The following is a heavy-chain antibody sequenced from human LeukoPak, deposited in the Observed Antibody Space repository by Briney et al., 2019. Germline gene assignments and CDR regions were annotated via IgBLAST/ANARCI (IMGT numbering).Heavy chain of an antibody. D-gene: IGHD6-13*01. CDR2: ISGSAVSA. J-gene: IGHJ6*02. Sequence: GGSLRLSCAASGFTFNNYAMSWVRQAPGKGLEWVSVISGSAVSAYYADSVRGRSTISRDNSKNTLYLQMSSLRAEDTAVYYCAKDLEAAGRSYYYYNLDVWGQGTTVTVSS. CDR1: GFTFNNYA. V-gene: IGHV3-23*01. CDR3: AKDLEAAGRSYYYYNLDV.